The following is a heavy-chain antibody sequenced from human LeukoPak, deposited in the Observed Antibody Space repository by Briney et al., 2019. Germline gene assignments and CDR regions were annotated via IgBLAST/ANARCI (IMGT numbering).Heavy chain of an antibody. CDR1: GFSFSSYW. D-gene: IGHD5-18*01. CDR2: IKRDGSEK. V-gene: IGHV3-7*01. CDR3: AREGYISGYGVIDY. J-gene: IGHJ4*02. Sequence: GGSLRLSCAAPGFSFSSYWMGWVRQAPGKGLEWVANIKRDGSEKYYVDSVKGRFTISRDNAKNSLYLQMNSLRIEDTAVYYCAREGYISGYGVIDYWGQGTLVTVSS.